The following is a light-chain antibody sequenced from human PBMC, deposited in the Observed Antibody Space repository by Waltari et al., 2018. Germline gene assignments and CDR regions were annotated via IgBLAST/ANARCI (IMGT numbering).Light chain of an antibody. Sequence: SSELTQPPSVSVSPGQTARITCSGDTLPKKYVYWYHQKSGRAPVLVIYEDNKRPSGMSGIFSGASSGTMAALTISGAQVEDEGDYYCYSTLGSDNHGAVFGGGTTLTVL. CDR1: TLPKKY. V-gene: IGLV3-10*01. CDR3: YSTLGSDNHGAV. J-gene: IGLJ3*02. CDR2: EDN.